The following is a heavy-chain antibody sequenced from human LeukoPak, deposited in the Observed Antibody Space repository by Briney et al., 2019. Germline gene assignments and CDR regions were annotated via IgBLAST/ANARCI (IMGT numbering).Heavy chain of an antibody. CDR3: ARVSSSSSHFDY. J-gene: IGHJ4*02. Sequence: GGSLRLSCAASGFTFSSYAMHWVRQAPGKGLEWVAVISYDGSNKYYADSVKGRFTISGDNSKNTLYLQMNSLRAEDTAVYYCARVSSSSSHFDYWGQGTLVTVSS. CDR2: ISYDGSNK. V-gene: IGHV3-30-3*01. D-gene: IGHD6-6*01. CDR1: GFTFSSYA.